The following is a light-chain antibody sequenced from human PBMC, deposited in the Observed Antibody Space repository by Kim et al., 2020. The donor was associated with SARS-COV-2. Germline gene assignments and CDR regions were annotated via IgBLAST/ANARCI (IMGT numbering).Light chain of an antibody. Sequence: PGERATLSFRATRSISSTYLAWYQKKSGQAPRLLIYHASSRSTGIPDRLSGRGSGTDFTLTITRLEPADFAVYYCQQYASSLIYTFGQGTK. CDR2: HAS. CDR1: RSISSTY. V-gene: IGKV3-20*01. CDR3: QQYASSLIYT. J-gene: IGKJ2*01.